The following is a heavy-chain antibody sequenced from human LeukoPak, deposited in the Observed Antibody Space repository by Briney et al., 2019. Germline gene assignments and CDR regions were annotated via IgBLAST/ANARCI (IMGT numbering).Heavy chain of an antibody. V-gene: IGHV5-51*01. CDR3: ARPNITSYYDSRGYDAFDV. CDR2: IYPDDSDT. CDR1: GYSFTSYW. J-gene: IGHJ3*01. D-gene: IGHD3-22*01. Sequence: GESLKISCKGSGYSFTSYWIAWARQMPGKGLEWMGIIYPDDSDTRYSPSFQGQVTISADKSVRTAYLQWSSLKASDTAMYYCARPNITSYYDSRGYDAFDVWGQGTMVTVSS.